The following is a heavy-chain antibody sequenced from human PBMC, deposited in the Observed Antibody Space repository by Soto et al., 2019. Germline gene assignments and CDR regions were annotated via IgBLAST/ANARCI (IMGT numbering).Heavy chain of an antibody. CDR2: IWFDGNNK. V-gene: IGHV3-33*01. CDR1: GFTFSSYG. D-gene: IGHD2-15*01. J-gene: IGHJ6*02. CDR3: ARKGHCSGGSCYQYYYYGMDV. Sequence: QVQLVESGGGVVQPGRSPRLSCAASGFTFSSYGMHWVRQAPGKGLEWVAVIWFDGNNKYYADSVKGRFTISRDNSKNTLYLQMDSRRAEDTAVYYCARKGHCSGGSCYQYYYYGMDVWGQGTTVTVSS.